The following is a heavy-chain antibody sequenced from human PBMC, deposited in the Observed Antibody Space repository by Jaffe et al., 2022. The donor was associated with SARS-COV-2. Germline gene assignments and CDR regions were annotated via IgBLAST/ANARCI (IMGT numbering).Heavy chain of an antibody. Sequence: QVQLVESGGGLVKPGGSLRLSCAASGFTFSDYYMSWIRQAPGKGLEWVSYISSSGSTIYYADSVKGRFTISRDNAKNSLYLQMNSLRAEDTAVYYCAAPDLTTVVTPQFGAFDIWGQGTMVTVSS. V-gene: IGHV3-11*01. CDR1: GFTFSDYY. J-gene: IGHJ3*02. D-gene: IGHD4-17*01. CDR3: AAPDLTTVVTPQFGAFDI. CDR2: ISSSGSTI.